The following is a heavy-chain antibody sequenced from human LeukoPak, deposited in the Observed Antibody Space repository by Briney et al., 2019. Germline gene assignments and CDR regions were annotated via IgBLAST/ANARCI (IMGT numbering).Heavy chain of an antibody. Sequence: SVKVSCKASGFTFTSSAMQWVRQARGQRLEWIGWIVVGSGNTNYAQKFQERVTITRDMSTSTAYMELSSLRSEDTAVYYCATSSMVRGVTHFDDWGHGTLVTVSS. J-gene: IGHJ4*01. V-gene: IGHV1-58*02. CDR1: GFTFTSSA. CDR2: IVVGSGNT. CDR3: ATSSMVRGVTHFDD. D-gene: IGHD3-10*01.